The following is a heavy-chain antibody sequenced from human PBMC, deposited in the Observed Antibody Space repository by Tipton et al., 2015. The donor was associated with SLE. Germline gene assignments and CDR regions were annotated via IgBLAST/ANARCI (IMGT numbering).Heavy chain of an antibody. CDR1: GFTFRNAW. D-gene: IGHD2-21*02. Sequence: SLRLSCAASGFTFRNAWMRWVRPAPGMGLEWVGRIKSNTDGGTPAYAAPVKGRFVISREDSKTTLYLQLNSLKTEDTAVYFCSRESRVTVSRFAYWGQGALVTVSS. V-gene: IGHV3-15*01. J-gene: IGHJ4*02. CDR2: IKSNTDGGTP. CDR3: SRESRVTVSRFAY.